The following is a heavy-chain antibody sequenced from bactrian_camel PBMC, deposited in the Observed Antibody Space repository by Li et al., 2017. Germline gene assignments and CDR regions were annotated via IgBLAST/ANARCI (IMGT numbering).Heavy chain of an antibody. J-gene: IGHJ4*01. V-gene: IGHV3S54*01. CDR1: GYMFSTYC. D-gene: IGHD6*01. CDR2: IATGSGNT. Sequence: HVQLVESGGGSVQAGGSLRLSCAASGYMFSTYCMAWFRQAPGKEREGVARIATGSGNTYYADSVKGRFTISKDNAKNTLYLQMNSLKPEDTAMYYCASDRWCASWSDLRATAFNYWGQGTQVTVS. CDR3: ASDRWCASWSDLRATAFNY.